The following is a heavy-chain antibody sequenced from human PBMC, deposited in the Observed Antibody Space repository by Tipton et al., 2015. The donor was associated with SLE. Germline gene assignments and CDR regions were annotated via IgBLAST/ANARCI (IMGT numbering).Heavy chain of an antibody. V-gene: IGHV3-9*01. J-gene: IGHJ4*02. Sequence: SLRLSCAASGFTFHDYAMHWVRQAPGKGLEWVSSINWDSDIIGYAGSVKGRFTISRDNAKNSLYLQMDSLRAEDTAFYYCAKGPEWLSYWGQGTLVTVSS. CDR3: AKGPEWLSY. CDR1: GFTFHDYA. CDR2: INWDSDII. D-gene: IGHD3-3*01.